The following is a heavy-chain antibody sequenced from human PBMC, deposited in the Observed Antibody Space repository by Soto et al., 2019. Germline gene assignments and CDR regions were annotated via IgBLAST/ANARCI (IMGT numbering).Heavy chain of an antibody. CDR3: ARDRTPRTEYHGSGCAQDAFDI. D-gene: IGHD3-10*01. J-gene: IGHJ3*02. V-gene: IGHV4-31*03. CDR1: GGSISSGGYY. Sequence: PSETLSLTCTVSGGSISSGGYYWSWIRQHPGKGLEWIGYIYYSGSTYYNPSLKSRVTISVDTSKNQFSLKLSSVTAADTAVYYCARDRTPRTEYHGSGCAQDAFDIWGQGRMVTVSS. CDR2: IYYSGST.